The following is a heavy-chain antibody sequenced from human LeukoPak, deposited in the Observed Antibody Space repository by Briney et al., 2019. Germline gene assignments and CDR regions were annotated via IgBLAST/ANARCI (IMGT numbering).Heavy chain of an antibody. D-gene: IGHD5-12*01. J-gene: IGHJ1*01. Sequence: GGSLRLPCAASGFTFSTYWMTWVRQAPGKGLEWVANIKEDGSREYYVDSVKGRFTISRDNAKNSLYLQMDSLTAEDTAVYYCARDSPGYGAYVSWGQGALVSVSS. CDR2: IKEDGSRE. CDR3: ARDSPGYGAYVS. CDR1: GFTFSTYW. V-gene: IGHV3-7*01.